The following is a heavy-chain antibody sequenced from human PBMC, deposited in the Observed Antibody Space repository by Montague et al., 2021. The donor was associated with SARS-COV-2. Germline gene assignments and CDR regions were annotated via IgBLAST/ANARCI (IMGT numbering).Heavy chain of an antibody. J-gene: IGHJ3*02. CDR3: ASVGRGSSWYGVAFDI. V-gene: IGHV4-59*01. D-gene: IGHD6-13*01. CDR2: IYNSGST. CDR1: GGSISRYS. Sequence: SETLSLTCTVSGGSISRYSWTWIRQPPGKGLEWIGYIYNSGSTNYNPSLTRRVTISVDMSKNQFSLKLSSVAAADTAVYYCASVGRGSSWYGVAFDIGGQGTMVTVSS.